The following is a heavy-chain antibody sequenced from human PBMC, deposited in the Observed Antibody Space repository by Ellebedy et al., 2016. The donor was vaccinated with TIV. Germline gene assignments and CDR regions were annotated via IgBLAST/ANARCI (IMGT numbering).Heavy chain of an antibody. V-gene: IGHV3-33*08. CDR3: ARAGFGGQLGGWFWDV. Sequence: GGSLRLSCAASGFTFSSYEMNWVRQAPGKGLEWVAVIWYDGSNKYYADSVKGRFTISRDNSKNTLYLQMNSLRAEDTAVYYCARAGFGGQLGGWFWDVWGQGTTVTVSS. CDR1: GFTFSSYE. D-gene: IGHD3-16*01. J-gene: IGHJ6*02. CDR2: IWYDGSNK.